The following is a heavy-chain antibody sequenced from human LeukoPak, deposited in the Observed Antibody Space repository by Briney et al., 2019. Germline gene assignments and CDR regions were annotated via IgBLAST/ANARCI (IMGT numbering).Heavy chain of an antibody. CDR3: AKDTAMVTVDYFDY. Sequence: GGSLRLSCAASGFTCSSYGMHWVLQAPGKVLEWVAVISYDGSNKYYADSVKGRFTISRDNSKNTLYLQMNSLRAEDTAVYYCAKDTAMVTVDYFDYWGQGTLVTVSS. CDR1: GFTCSSYG. CDR2: ISYDGSNK. V-gene: IGHV3-30*18. D-gene: IGHD5-18*01. J-gene: IGHJ4*02.